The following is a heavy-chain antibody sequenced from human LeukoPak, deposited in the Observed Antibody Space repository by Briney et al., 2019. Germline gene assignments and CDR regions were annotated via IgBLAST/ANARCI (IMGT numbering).Heavy chain of an antibody. D-gene: IGHD2-8*01. CDR3: ARQNADIVLMVYASYFDY. V-gene: IGHV4-39*01. CDR1: GGSMSSSSYY. Sequence: NPSETLSLTCTVSGGSMSSSSYYWGWIRQPPGKGLEWIGSIYYSGSTYYNPSLKSRVTISVDTSKNQFSLKLSSVTAADTAVYYCARQNADIVLMVYASYFDYWGQGTLVTVSS. J-gene: IGHJ4*02. CDR2: IYYSGST.